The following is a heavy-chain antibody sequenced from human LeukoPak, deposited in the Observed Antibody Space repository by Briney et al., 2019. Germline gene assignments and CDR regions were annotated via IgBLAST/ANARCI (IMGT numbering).Heavy chain of an antibody. Sequence: GGSLRLSCAASGFSFSDYTMNWVRLAPGKGLEWVSSISGSSNYIYYADSVKGRFTISRGNAKNSLYLQMNSLRVVDTAVYYCARDESGDNDAFDIWGRGTMVTVSS. D-gene: IGHD2-21*01. J-gene: IGHJ3*02. V-gene: IGHV3-21*01. CDR3: ARDESGDNDAFDI. CDR2: ISGSSNYI. CDR1: GFSFSDYT.